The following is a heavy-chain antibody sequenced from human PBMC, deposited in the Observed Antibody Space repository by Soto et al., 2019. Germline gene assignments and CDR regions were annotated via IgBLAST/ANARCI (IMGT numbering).Heavy chain of an antibody. CDR1: GGSISSSSYY. Sequence: QLPLQESGPGLVKPSETLSLTCTVSGGSISSSSYYWGWIRQPPGKGLEWIGSIYYSGSTYYNPSLKCRVTISVDTSKNQCSLALSSATAADTVVYYGARHSVAVAGPTFDYWGQGTLVTVSS. V-gene: IGHV4-39*01. J-gene: IGHJ4*02. CDR3: ARHSVAVAGPTFDY. D-gene: IGHD6-19*01. CDR2: IYYSGST.